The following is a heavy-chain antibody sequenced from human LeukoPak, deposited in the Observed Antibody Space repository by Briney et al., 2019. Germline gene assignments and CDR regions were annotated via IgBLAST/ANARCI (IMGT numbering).Heavy chain of an antibody. CDR1: GLTFSSFG. J-gene: IGHJ4*02. V-gene: IGHV3-33*01. Sequence: GGSLRLSCAASGLTFSSFGMHWIRQPPGKGLEWVAVIWYDGSQFYYGDSVKGRFTISRDDSKNTLYLQMNRLRDEDTAVYYCARDWRTTSFDNWGQGTLVTVSS. CDR2: IWYDGSQF. D-gene: IGHD3-3*01. CDR3: ARDWRTTSFDN.